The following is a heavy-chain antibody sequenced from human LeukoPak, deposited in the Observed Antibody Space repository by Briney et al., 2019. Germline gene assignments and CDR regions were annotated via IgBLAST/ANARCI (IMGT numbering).Heavy chain of an antibody. J-gene: IGHJ4*02. V-gene: IGHV3-33*06. Sequence: GXSLRLSCAASGFTFSSYGMHWVRQAPGKGLEWVAVIWYDGSNKYYADSVKGRFTISRDNSKNTLYLQMNSLRAEDTAVYYCAKGNDFWSGYLDYWGQGTLVTVSS. CDR3: AKGNDFWSGYLDY. CDR1: GFTFSSYG. CDR2: IWYDGSNK. D-gene: IGHD3-3*01.